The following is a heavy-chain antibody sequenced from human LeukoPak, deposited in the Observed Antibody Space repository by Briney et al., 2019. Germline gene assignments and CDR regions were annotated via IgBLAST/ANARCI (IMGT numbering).Heavy chain of an antibody. CDR2: IRYHGSNK. D-gene: IGHD3-10*01. CDR3: AKADRGHGSGSYPFDS. CDR1: GFTFSSYG. J-gene: IGHJ4*02. Sequence: QTGGFLRFSCAASGFTFSSYGMHRSRQGQGMGLEWVAFIRYHGSNKYYAGSVKGRFTTYRDNSKNPLHLQMNSLRAEDKAVYYCAKADRGHGSGSYPFDSWGQGTLVTVSS. V-gene: IGHV3-30*02.